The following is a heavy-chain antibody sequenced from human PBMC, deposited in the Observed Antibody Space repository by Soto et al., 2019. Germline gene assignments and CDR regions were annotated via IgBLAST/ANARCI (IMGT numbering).Heavy chain of an antibody. CDR3: AKARPRYWYFDL. CDR2: ISYDGSNK. Sequence: QVQLVESGGGVVQPGRSLRLSCAASGFTFSSYGMHWVRQAPGKGLEWVAVISYDGSNKYYADSVKGRFTISRDNSKNTLYLQMNSLRAEDTAVYYCAKARPRYWYFDLWGRGTLVTVSS. V-gene: IGHV3-30*18. CDR1: GFTFSSYG. J-gene: IGHJ2*01.